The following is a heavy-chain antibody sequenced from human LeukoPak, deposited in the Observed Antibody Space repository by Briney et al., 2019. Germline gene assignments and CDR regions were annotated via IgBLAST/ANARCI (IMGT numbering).Heavy chain of an antibody. Sequence: GRPLRLSCAASGFTFSTYGMHWVRQAPGKGLEWVAFIRYVGSNKYYADSVKGRFTISRDNSKNTLYLQMNSLRAEDTAVYYCAKKVGAPETYYDYYMDVWGKGTTVTVSS. CDR1: GFTFSTYG. V-gene: IGHV3-30*02. CDR2: IRYVGSNK. CDR3: AKKVGAPETYYDYYMDV. D-gene: IGHD1-26*01. J-gene: IGHJ6*03.